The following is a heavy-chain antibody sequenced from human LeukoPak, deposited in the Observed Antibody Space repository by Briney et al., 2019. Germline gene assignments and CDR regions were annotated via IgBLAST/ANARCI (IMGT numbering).Heavy chain of an antibody. CDR3: ARAGWDPPIRDAFDI. CDR2: IYYSGST. V-gene: IGHV4-31*03. D-gene: IGHD1-26*01. CDR1: GGSISSGGYY. J-gene: IGHJ3*02. Sequence: SETLSLTCTVSGGSISSGGYYWSWIRQHPGKGLEWIGYIYYSGSTYYNPSLKSRVTISVDTSKNQFSLKLSSVTAADTAVYYCARAGWDPPIRDAFDIWGQGTMVTVSS.